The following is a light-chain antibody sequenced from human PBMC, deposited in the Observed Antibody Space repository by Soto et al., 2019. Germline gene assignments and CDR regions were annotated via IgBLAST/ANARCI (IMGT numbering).Light chain of an antibody. Sequence: QSVMTQPPSVSAAPGQRVTISCSGSSSNIGGNSVSWYQQLPGTAPKLLIYRNGQRPSGVPDRFSGSKSGASASLDISGLRSEDEADYYCAAWNASVWVFGGGTKLTVL. J-gene: IGLJ3*02. CDR2: RNG. V-gene: IGLV1-47*01. CDR1: SSNIGGNS. CDR3: AAWNASVWV.